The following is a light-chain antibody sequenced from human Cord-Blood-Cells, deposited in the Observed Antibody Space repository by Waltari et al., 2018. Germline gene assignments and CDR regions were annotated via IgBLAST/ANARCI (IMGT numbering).Light chain of an antibody. CDR1: QSVLYSSNNKNY. CDR2: WAS. V-gene: IGKV4-1*01. CDR3: QQYYSTPYT. Sequence: DIVMTQSPDSLAVSLGERATINCKSSQSVLYSSNNKNYLAWYQQKPGQPPKRLIYWASTREYGVPDRFSGSGSGTDFTRTISSLQAEDVAVYYCQQYYSTPYTFGQGIKLEIK. J-gene: IGKJ2*01.